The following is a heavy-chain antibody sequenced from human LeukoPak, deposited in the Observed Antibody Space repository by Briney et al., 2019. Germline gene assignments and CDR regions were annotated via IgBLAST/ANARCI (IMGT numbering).Heavy chain of an antibody. V-gene: IGHV4-59*01. J-gene: IGHJ4*02. CDR3: ARGRYRFDD. D-gene: IGHD2-2*02. CDR2: IYYGGST. CDR1: GGSISSYY. Sequence: SETLSLTCTVSGGSISSYYWSWIRQPPGKGLEWIGYIYYGGSTNYNPSLKSRVTISEDTSKNQFSLKLNSVTAADTALYYCARGRYRFDDWGQGTLVTVSS.